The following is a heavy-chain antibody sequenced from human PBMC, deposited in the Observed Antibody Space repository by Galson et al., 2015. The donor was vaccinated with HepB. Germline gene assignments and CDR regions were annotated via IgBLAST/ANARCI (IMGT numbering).Heavy chain of an antibody. CDR1: GYTLTELS. Sequence: SVKVSCKVSGYTLTELSMHWVRQAPGKGLEWMGGFDPDNNETVYAQKFQGRVTMTEETSTDTGYMELRSLISEDTPFYHCATQVVDVWSGSCYWGQGTLVTVSS. CDR3: ATQVVDVWSGSCY. V-gene: IGHV1-24*01. J-gene: IGHJ4*02. D-gene: IGHD3-3*01. CDR2: FDPDNNET.